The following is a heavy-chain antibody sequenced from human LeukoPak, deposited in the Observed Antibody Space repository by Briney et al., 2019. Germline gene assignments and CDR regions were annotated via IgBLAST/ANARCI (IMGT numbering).Heavy chain of an antibody. V-gene: IGHV3-23*01. CDR3: ARGRGSDGLDV. J-gene: IGHJ6*02. Sequence: GGSLRLSCAASGFTFSTYATSWVRQAPGKGLEWVSGMTGNGGSLYYAGSVKGRFTISRDNSKNTLYVQMNSLRADDTAVYYCARGRGSDGLDVWGQGTTVTVSS. CDR2: MTGNGGSL. CDR1: GFTFSTYA.